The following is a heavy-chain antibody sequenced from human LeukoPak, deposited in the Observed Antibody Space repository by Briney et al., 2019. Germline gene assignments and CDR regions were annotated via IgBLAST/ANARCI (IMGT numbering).Heavy chain of an antibody. CDR1: GYTFTSYG. Sequence: GASVKVSCKASGYTFTSYGISWVRQAPGQGLEWMGRISAYNGNTSYAQKLQGRVTMTTDTSTSTAYMELRSLRSDDTAVYYCARVVGGWFGEFSFDYWGQGTLVTVSS. D-gene: IGHD3-10*01. J-gene: IGHJ4*02. V-gene: IGHV1-18*01. CDR2: ISAYNGNT. CDR3: ARVVGGWFGEFSFDY.